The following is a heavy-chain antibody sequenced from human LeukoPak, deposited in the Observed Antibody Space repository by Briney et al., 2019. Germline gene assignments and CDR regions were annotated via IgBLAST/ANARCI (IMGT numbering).Heavy chain of an antibody. CDR3: AREGWDLNALDI. D-gene: IGHD1-26*01. Sequence: GGSLRLSCAASGFTFSTYSMNWVRQAPGKGLEWVSSFSSSGSYIYYADSVKGRFTISRDNAKNSLYLQMDSLRVEDTAVYYCAREGWDLNALDIWGQGTMVTVSP. J-gene: IGHJ3*02. CDR2: FSSSGSYI. V-gene: IGHV3-21*01. CDR1: GFTFSTYS.